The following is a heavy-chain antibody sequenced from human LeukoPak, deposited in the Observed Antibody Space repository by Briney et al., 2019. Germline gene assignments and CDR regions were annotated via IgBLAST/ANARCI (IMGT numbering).Heavy chain of an antibody. Sequence: LETLSLTCTVSGGSISSYYWSWIRQPPGKGLEWIGYIYYSGSTNYNPSLKSRVTISVDTSKNQFSLKLSSVTAADTAVYYCAREGGYDYRFDYWGQGTLVTVSS. J-gene: IGHJ4*02. CDR1: GGSISSYY. V-gene: IGHV4-59*01. CDR2: IYYSGST. CDR3: AREGGYDYRFDY. D-gene: IGHD5-12*01.